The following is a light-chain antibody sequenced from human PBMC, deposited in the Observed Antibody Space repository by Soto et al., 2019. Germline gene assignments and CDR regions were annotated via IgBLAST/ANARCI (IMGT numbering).Light chain of an antibody. V-gene: IGLV1-51*01. CDR2: DNN. J-gene: IGLJ3*02. Sequence: QSVLTQPPSVSAAPGQKVTISCSGSSSNIGSNYVSWYQQLPGTAPKVIINDNNKRPSGIPDRFSASKSGTSATLGISGLQTGDGADYYCGTWDNSLSALVFGGGTKVTVL. CDR1: SSNIGSNY. CDR3: GTWDNSLSALV.